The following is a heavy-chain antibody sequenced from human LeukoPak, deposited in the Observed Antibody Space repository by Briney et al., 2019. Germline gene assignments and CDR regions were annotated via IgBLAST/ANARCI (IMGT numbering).Heavy chain of an antibody. CDR2: INHSGST. Sequence: SETLSLTCAVYGGSFSGYYWSWIRQPPEKGLEWIGEINHSGSTNYNPSLKSRVTISVDTSKNQFSLKLSSVTAADTAVYYCARVVSSWYMGYYFDYWGQGTLVTVSS. D-gene: IGHD6-13*01. CDR1: GGSFSGYY. V-gene: IGHV4-34*01. J-gene: IGHJ4*02. CDR3: ARVVSSWYMGYYFDY.